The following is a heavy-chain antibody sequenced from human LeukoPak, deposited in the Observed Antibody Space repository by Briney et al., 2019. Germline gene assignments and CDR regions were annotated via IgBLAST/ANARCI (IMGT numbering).Heavy chain of an antibody. V-gene: IGHV3-23*01. CDR2: ISGSGGST. J-gene: IGHJ4*02. D-gene: IGHD3-16*01. CDR1: EFTFSSYA. Sequence: PGGSLRLSCAASEFTFSSYAMTWVRQAPGGGLGWVSAISGSGGSTYYADSVRGRFTISRDNYKNTLYLQMNSLRAEDTAVYYCAKDRGAGYWGQGTLVTVSS. CDR3: AKDRGAGY.